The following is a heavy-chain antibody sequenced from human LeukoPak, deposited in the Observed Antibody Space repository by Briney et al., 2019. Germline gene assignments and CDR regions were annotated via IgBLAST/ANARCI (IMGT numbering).Heavy chain of an antibody. CDR1: GFNFSAYY. J-gene: IGHJ4*02. D-gene: IGHD4-17*01. Sequence: SGGSLRLSCAASGFNFSAYYMSWIRQAPGKGLEWVSYISSSGSTIYYADSVKGRFTISRDNAKNSLYLQMNSLRAEDTAVYYCARHPAYGEYPYYFDYWGQGTLVTVSS. CDR3: ARHPAYGEYPYYFDY. V-gene: IGHV3-11*01. CDR2: ISSSGSTI.